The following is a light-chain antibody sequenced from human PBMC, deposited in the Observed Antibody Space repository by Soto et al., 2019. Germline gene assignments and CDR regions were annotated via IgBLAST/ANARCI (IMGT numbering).Light chain of an antibody. CDR2: DAS. CDR1: QSVSSY. Sequence: EIVLTQSPATLSLSPGERATLSCTASQSVSSYLAWYQQKPGQSPRLLIYDASNRATGIPARFSGSGSGTDFTLTLSSLEPEDFAVYYCQQRRNWPRTFGQGTKVEIK. J-gene: IGKJ1*01. CDR3: QQRRNWPRT. V-gene: IGKV3-11*01.